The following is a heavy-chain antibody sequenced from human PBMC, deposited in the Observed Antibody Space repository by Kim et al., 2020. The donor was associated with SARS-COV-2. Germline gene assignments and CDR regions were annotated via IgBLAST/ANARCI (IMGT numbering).Heavy chain of an antibody. Sequence: SVKVSCKASGITFSSTAVQWVRQARGQRLEWVGWIVVGSGDTNYAQKFQERGTITRDMSTSTVYMELSSLRSEDTAVYYCATVPNTSGYYRGKGLDVWG. CDR3: ATVPNTSGYYRGKGLDV. CDR2: IVVGSGDT. V-gene: IGHV1-58*01. CDR1: GITFSSTA. D-gene: IGHD5-18*01. J-gene: IGHJ6*01.